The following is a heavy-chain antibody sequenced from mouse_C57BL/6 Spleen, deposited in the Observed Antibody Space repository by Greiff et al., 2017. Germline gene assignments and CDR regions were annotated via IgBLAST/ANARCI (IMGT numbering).Heavy chain of an antibody. J-gene: IGHJ4*01. CDR3: ARGITTVVATDSLYAMDY. CDR1: GYTFTDYY. Sequence: EVQLQQSGPELVQPGDSVKISCKASGYTFTDYYMNWVKQSHGKSLEWIGDINTNNGGPSYNQKFKGKATLTVDKSSSTAYMELRRLTAEDSAVYYCARGITTVVATDSLYAMDYWGQGTSVTVSA. CDR2: INTNNGGP. V-gene: IGHV1-26*01. D-gene: IGHD1-1*01.